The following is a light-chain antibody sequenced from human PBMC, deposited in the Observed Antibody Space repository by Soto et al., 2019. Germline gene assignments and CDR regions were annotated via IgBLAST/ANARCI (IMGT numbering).Light chain of an antibody. CDR1: QSVSSN. CDR2: DAS. CDR3: QQRSNWRVT. V-gene: IGKV3-11*01. J-gene: IGKJ4*01. Sequence: EIVLTQPTGTLSVSPAERATVAFRASQSVSSNLAWYQQKPGQAPRLLIYDASNRATGIPARFSGSGSGTDFTLTISSLEPEDIAVYYCQQRSNWRVTFGGGTKVDVK.